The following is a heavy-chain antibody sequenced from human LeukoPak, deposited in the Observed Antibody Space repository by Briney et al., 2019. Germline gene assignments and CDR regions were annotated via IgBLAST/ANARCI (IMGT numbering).Heavy chain of an antibody. CDR1: GFTFSSYS. CDR2: INSRSSYI. D-gene: IGHD2-2*01. Sequence: GGSLRLSCAASGFTFSSYSMNWVRQAPGKGLEWDSSINSRSSYIYYADSVKGRFIISRDNAKNSLYLQMNSLRAEDTAVYYCAREGVPAAMDYWGQGTLVTVSS. J-gene: IGHJ4*02. CDR3: AREGVPAAMDY. V-gene: IGHV3-21*01.